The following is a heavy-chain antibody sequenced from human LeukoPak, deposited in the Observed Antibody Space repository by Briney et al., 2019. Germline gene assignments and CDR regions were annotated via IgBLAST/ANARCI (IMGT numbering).Heavy chain of an antibody. CDR2: IYHSGST. Sequence: SETLSLTCTVSGGSISSGGYYWSWIRQPPGKGLEWIGYIYHSGSTYYNPSLKSRVTISVDRSKNQFSLKLSSVTAADTAVYYCARANGGITWIQLYYFDYWGQGTLVTVSS. J-gene: IGHJ4*02. D-gene: IGHD5-18*01. CDR3: ARANGGITWIQLYYFDY. CDR1: GGSISSGGYY. V-gene: IGHV4-30-2*01.